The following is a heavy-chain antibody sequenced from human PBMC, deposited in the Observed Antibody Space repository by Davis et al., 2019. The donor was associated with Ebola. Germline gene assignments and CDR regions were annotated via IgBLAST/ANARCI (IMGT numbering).Heavy chain of an antibody. CDR2: IVSISDTI. J-gene: IGHJ3*01. Sequence: PGGSLRLSCVASGFAFRSSSMDWVRQTPGKGLEWLAYIVSISDTIYYADSVKGRFTISRDNAKNAVYLQMNNLRDEDTGVYYCARDGGRTFDLWGQGTTVNVSS. D-gene: IGHD3-16*01. CDR3: ARDGGRTFDL. V-gene: IGHV3-48*02. CDR1: GFAFRSSS.